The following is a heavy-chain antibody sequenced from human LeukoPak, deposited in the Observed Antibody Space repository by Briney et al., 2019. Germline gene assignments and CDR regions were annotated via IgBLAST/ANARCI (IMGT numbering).Heavy chain of an antibody. CDR2: ISVSGGST. D-gene: IGHD1-26*01. J-gene: IGHJ5*02. CDR3: GKGQRGIGDP. CDR1: GFTFSSYA. Sequence: GGSLRLSCAASGFTFSSYAMSWVRQAPGKGLEWVSSISVSGGSTNYAGSVKGRFTISRDNSKNTLYLQMSSLRAEDTAVYYCGKGQRGIGDPWGQGTLVTVSS. V-gene: IGHV3-23*01.